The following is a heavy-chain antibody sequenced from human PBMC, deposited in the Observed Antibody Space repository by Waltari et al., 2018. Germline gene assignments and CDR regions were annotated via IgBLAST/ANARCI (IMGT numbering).Heavy chain of an antibody. CDR1: GDSLKTYY. J-gene: IGHJ3*02. CDR2: ILYTETTVT. Sequence: QVQLQESRPGPVKSSETLSLSCSVSGDSLKTYYWTCVRQPPGNGLEYIGYILYTETTVTHYSPAFRGRATILLDMSKDEVYLRLTSMTAADTAVYFCARWGPGAFDIWGRGTLVTASS. CDR3: ARWGPGAFDI. D-gene: IGHD7-27*01. V-gene: IGHV4-59*13.